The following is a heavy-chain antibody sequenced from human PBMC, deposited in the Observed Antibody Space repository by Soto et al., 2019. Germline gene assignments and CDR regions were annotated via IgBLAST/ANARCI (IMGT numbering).Heavy chain of an antibody. Sequence: SVKVSCKASGGTFSSYAISWVRQAPGQGLEWMGGIIPIFGTANYAQKFQGRVTITADESTSTAYMELSSLRSEETAVYYCARDMSRSAMLLDPWGQGTLVTVSS. V-gene: IGHV1-69*13. CDR1: GGTFSSYA. J-gene: IGHJ5*02. CDR3: ARDMSRSAMLLDP. D-gene: IGHD2-2*01. CDR2: IIPIFGTA.